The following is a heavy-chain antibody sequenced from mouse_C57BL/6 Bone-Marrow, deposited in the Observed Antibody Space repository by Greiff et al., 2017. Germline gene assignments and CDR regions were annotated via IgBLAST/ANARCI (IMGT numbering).Heavy chain of an antibody. V-gene: IGHV1-81*01. CDR3: ARDSSGYDYSDC. D-gene: IGHD3-2*02. Sequence: QVQLQQSGAELARPGASVQLSCKASGYTFASSGISWVKQRTGQGLEWIGEIYPRSGNTYYNEKFKGKATLAADKSSSTSYMALRSLSSEDSTVYFCARDSSGYDYSDCRGPGTTLTVAS. CDR1: GYTFASSG. J-gene: IGHJ2*01. CDR2: IYPRSGNT.